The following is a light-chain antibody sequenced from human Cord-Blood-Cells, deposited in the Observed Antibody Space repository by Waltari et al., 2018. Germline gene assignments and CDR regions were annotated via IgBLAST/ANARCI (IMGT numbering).Light chain of an antibody. J-gene: IGLJ1*01. CDR2: EGS. CDR3: CSYAGSSTYV. Sequence: QSALTQPASVSGSPGQSITISCTGPSSDVGSSNLASWYQQHPGKAPKLMNYEGSKRPSGVSNRFSGSKSGNTASLTISGLQAEDEADYYCCSYAGSSTYVFGTGTKVTVL. V-gene: IGLV2-23*01. CDR1: SSDVGSSNL.